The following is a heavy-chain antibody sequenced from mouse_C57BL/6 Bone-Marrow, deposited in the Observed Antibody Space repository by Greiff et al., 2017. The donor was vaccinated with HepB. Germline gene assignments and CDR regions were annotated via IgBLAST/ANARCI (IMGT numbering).Heavy chain of an antibody. V-gene: IGHV1-52*01. CDR3: AMIPRGRFAY. Sequence: QVQLQQPGAELVRPGSSVKLSCQASGYTFPSYWMHWVKQRPIQGLEGIGNIDPSDRETHYNQQFKDKATLTVAKSSSKAYMQLSSLTSEDSAVYYCAMIPRGRFAYWGQGTLDTGSA. J-gene: IGHJ3*01. CDR1: GYTFPSYW. CDR2: IDPSDRET. D-gene: IGHD3-1*01.